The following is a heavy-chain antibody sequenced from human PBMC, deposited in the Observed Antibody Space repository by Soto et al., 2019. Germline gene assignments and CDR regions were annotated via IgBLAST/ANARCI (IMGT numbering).Heavy chain of an antibody. J-gene: IGHJ4*02. CDR3: AKGRDPIAAAGTDY. Sequence: PGGSLRLSCAASGFTFSNYAMSWVRQAPGKGLEWVSSIYGSGGGTYYADSVKGRFTISRDNSKNTLYLQMNSLRAEDTAVYYCAKGRDPIAAAGTDYWGQGTLVTVSS. D-gene: IGHD6-13*01. V-gene: IGHV3-23*01. CDR1: GFTFSNYA. CDR2: IYGSGGGT.